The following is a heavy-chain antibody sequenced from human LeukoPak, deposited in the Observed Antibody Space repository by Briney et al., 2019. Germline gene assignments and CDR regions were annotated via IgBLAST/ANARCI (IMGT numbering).Heavy chain of an antibody. D-gene: IGHD1-26*01. CDR2: ISSSSSYI. CDR1: GFTFSSYS. V-gene: IGHV3-21*01. CDR3: ARWGKGATLNYAFDI. J-gene: IGHJ3*02. Sequence: GGSLRLSCAASGFTFSSYSMNWVRQAPGKGLESVSSISSSSSYIYYADSVKGRFTISRDNAKNSLYLQMNSLRAEDTAVYYCARWGKGATLNYAFDIWGQGTMVTVSS.